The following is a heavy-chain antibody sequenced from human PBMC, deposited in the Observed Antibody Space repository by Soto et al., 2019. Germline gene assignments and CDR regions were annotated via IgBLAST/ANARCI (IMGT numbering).Heavy chain of an antibody. CDR3: ARVHPSNQLPYY. CDR1: GGSISSYY. D-gene: IGHD2-2*01. Sequence: SETLSLTCTVSGGSISSYYWSWIRQPPGKGLEWIGYIYYSGSTNYNPSLKSRVTISVDTSKNQFSLKLSSVTAADTAVYYCARVHPSNQLPYYWGQGTLVTVSS. CDR2: IYYSGST. V-gene: IGHV4-59*01. J-gene: IGHJ4*02.